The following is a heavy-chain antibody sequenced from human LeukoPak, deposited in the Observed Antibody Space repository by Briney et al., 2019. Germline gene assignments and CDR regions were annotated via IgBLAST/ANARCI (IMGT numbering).Heavy chain of an antibody. Sequence: GGSLRLSCAASGFTLSRYAISWVRQAPGKGLEWVSSISGSGCSTYYADSVKGRFNISRDNSKNTLYLQMNRLRAEDTAVYYCAKDRAARLAFDYWGQGNLVSVSS. CDR2: ISGSGCST. J-gene: IGHJ4*02. CDR3: AKDRAARLAFDY. V-gene: IGHV3-23*01. CDR1: GFTLSRYA. D-gene: IGHD6-6*01.